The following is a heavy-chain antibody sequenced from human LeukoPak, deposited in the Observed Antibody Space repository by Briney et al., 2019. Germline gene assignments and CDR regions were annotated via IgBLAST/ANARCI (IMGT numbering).Heavy chain of an antibody. D-gene: IGHD2-2*01. Sequence: ASVKVSCKASGYTFTDCYMHWVRQAPGQGFEWMGWINPNDGDTNYAQKFQGRVTMTRDTSISTAHTEVSRLRSDDTAVYYCARANFLYCSSSTCLFDYWGQGTLVTVSS. CDR1: GYTFTDCY. V-gene: IGHV1-2*02. CDR3: ARANFLYCSSSTCLFDY. J-gene: IGHJ4*02. CDR2: INPNDGDT.